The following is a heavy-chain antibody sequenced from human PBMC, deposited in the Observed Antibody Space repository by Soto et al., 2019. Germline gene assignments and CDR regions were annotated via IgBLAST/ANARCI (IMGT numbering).Heavy chain of an antibody. CDR3: AGGVRTGNYGMDV. J-gene: IGHJ6*02. D-gene: IGHD3-10*01. CDR1: GGTFTNYA. CDR2: IIPMFGTS. V-gene: IGHV1-69*01. Sequence: QLQLVQSGAEVQKPGSSVKVSCKASGGTFTNYAISWVRQAPGQGLEWMGAIIPMFGTSIYAQKSQGAVTITADDSTSTAYMELSSLRSEDTAVYYCAGGVRTGNYGMDVWGQGTTVTVSS.